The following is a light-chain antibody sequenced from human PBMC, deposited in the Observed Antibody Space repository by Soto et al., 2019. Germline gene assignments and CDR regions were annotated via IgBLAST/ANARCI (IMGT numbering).Light chain of an antibody. CDR1: QTISNY. Sequence: DIRMTQSPSSLSASVGDRVIIVCRASQTISNYLHWYQQRPGKAPKLLIYAASSLQSGVPSRFSGSGSGTVFTLTISSVQPEDFATYYCQQSLSSPEITFGQGTRLEIK. V-gene: IGKV1-39*01. CDR2: AAS. J-gene: IGKJ5*01. CDR3: QQSLSSPEIT.